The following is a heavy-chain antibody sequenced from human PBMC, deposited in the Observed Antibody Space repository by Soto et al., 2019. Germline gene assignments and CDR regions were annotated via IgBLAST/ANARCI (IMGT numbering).Heavy chain of an antibody. Sequence: GGSLRLSCAASGFTFSDYYMSWIRQAPGKGLEWVSYISSSGSTVYYADSVKGRFTISRDNAKNSLYLQMNSLRAEDTAVYYCARDKVVVVTAIYRGTNAFDIWGQGTMVTVS. CDR2: ISSSGSTV. J-gene: IGHJ3*02. CDR1: GFTFSDYY. CDR3: ARDKVVVVTAIYRGTNAFDI. V-gene: IGHV3-11*01. D-gene: IGHD2-21*02.